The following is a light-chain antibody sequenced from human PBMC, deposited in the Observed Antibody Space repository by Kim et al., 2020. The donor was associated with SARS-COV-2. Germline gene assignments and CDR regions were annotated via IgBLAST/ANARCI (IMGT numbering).Light chain of an antibody. CDR2: DAS. J-gene: IGKJ1*01. Sequence: EIVMPQSPAPLSVSPGERATLSCRASQSLTYTLAWYQQRSGQAPRLLIYDASKRATGIPARFSGSGSGTEFTLTISSLQSEDFAVYYCHLYGNWPRTFVQGTQVDI. CDR1: QSLTYT. V-gene: IGKV3-15*01. CDR3: HLYGNWPRT.